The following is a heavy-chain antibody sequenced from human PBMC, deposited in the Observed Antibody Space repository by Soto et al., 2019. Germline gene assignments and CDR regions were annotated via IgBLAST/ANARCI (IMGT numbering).Heavy chain of an antibody. CDR2: INHSGST. V-gene: IGHV4-34*01. CDR1: GGSFSGYY. CDR3: ARGNGQFDY. D-gene: IGHD4-17*01. J-gene: IGHJ4*02. Sequence: SETLSLTCAVYGGSFSGYYWSWIRQPPGKGLEWIGEINHSGSTNYNPSLKSRVTISVDTSKNQFSLKLSSVTAADTAVYYCARGNGQFDYWGQGTLVTVSS.